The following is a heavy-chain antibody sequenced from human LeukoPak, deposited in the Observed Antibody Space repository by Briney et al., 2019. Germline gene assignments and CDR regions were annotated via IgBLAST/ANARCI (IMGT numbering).Heavy chain of an antibody. CDR2: ISNNGGST. D-gene: IGHD6-19*01. CDR1: EFTFSSYS. J-gene: IGHJ5*02. Sequence: PGGSLRLSCAASEFTFSSYSTHWLRQAPGKGLEYVASISNNGGSTYYADSVKGRFTVSRDNSKNTLYLQMGSLRGEDMAMYYCARLAVAGTFSWYDPWGQGTLVTVSS. CDR3: ARLAVAGTFSWYDP. V-gene: IGHV3-64*02.